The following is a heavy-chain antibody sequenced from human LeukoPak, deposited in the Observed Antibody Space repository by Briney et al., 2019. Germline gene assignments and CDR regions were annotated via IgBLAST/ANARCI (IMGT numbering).Heavy chain of an antibody. CDR2: ISGSGGST. J-gene: IGHJ3*02. D-gene: IGHD2-15*01. CDR1: GFTFSSYA. V-gene: IGHV3-23*01. Sequence: GGSLRLSCAASGFTFSSYAMSWVRQAPGKGLEWVSAISGSGGSTYYADSVKGRFTISRDNSKNTLYLQMNSLRAEDTAVYYCARDLLLPDAFDIWGQGTMVTVSS. CDR3: ARDLLLPDAFDI.